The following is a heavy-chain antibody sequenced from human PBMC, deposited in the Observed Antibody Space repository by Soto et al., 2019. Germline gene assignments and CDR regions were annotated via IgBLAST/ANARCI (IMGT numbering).Heavy chain of an antibody. J-gene: IGHJ4*02. Sequence: EVQLVESGGGLVLPGGSLRLSCAASGFTFSDHYMDWVRQAPGKGLEGVGRIKNKANSYITEYAASVKGRFTISRDDSKNSLDLQMNSLKTEDTAVYYCARVRLGVTTRLFDYWGQGTLVTVSS. D-gene: IGHD6-25*01. CDR2: IKNKANSYIT. CDR1: GFTFSDHY. V-gene: IGHV3-72*01. CDR3: ARVRLGVTTRLFDY.